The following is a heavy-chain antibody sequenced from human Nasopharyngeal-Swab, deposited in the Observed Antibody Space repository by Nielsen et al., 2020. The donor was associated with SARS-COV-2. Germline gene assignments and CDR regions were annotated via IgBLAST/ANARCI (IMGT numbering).Heavy chain of an antibody. CDR1: GFTFSDYY. CDR3: ARSSHQSEGYAFDY. V-gene: IGHV3-11*01. D-gene: IGHD5-12*01. Sequence: GGSLRLSCAASGFTFSDYYMSWIRQAPGRGLGWVSYISSSGSTIYYADSVKGRFTISRDNAKNSLYLQMNSLRAEDTAVYYCARSSHQSEGYAFDYWGQGTLVTVSS. J-gene: IGHJ4*02. CDR2: ISSSGSTI.